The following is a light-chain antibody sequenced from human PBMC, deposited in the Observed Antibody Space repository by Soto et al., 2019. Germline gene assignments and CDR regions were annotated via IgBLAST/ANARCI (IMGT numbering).Light chain of an antibody. CDR3: QQRSDWLPIT. J-gene: IGKJ5*01. CDR2: DVS. CDR1: QSLSES. Sequence: IGLTQSPATLSLSPGERATLSCRASQSLSESLAWYQQKPGQAPRLLIYDVSYRATGIPVRFSGSGSGTDFTLTISSLEPEDFAVYYCQQRSDWLPITFGQGTRLEIK. V-gene: IGKV3-11*01.